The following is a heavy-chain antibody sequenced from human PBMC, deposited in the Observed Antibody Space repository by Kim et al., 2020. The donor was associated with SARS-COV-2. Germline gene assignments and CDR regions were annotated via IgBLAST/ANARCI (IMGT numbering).Heavy chain of an antibody. CDR2: INAGNGNT. J-gene: IGHJ6*02. CDR1: GYTFTSYA. V-gene: IGHV1-3*01. D-gene: IGHD3-10*01. Sequence: ASVKVSCKASGYTFTSYAMHWVRQAPGQRLEWMGGINAGNGNTKYSQKFQGRVTITRDTSASTAYMELSSLRSEDTAVYYCARGSVYYGSGSCYYYGMDASGPETTVTLSS. CDR3: ARGSVYYGSGSCYYYGMDA.